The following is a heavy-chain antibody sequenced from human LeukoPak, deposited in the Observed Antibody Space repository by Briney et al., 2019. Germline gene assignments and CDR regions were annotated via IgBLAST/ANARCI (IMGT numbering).Heavy chain of an antibody. CDR2: INPNSGGT. CDR1: GYTFTGYY. D-gene: IGHD2-2*01. J-gene: IGHJ4*02. V-gene: IGHV1-2*02. CDR3: ARGSGVVVVPAAGY. Sequence: ASVKVSCKASGYTFTGYYMHWVRQAPGQGLEWMGWINPNSGGTNYAQKFQGRVTMTRDTSISTAYMELSRLRSDDTTVYYCARGSGVVVVPAAGYWGQGTLVTVSS.